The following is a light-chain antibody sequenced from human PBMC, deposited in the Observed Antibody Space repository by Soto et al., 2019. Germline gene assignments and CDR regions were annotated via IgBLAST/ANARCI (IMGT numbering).Light chain of an antibody. V-gene: IGKV1-5*01. CDR2: DAS. CDR1: QSISSW. CDR3: QQYNSYLWT. J-gene: IGKJ1*01. Sequence: DIQMTQSPSTLSASVGDRVTITCPASQSISSWLAWYQQKPGKAPKLLIYDASSLESGVPSRFRGSGSWTEFTLTIISLKPDDFATYYCQQYNSYLWTFGQGTKVEIK.